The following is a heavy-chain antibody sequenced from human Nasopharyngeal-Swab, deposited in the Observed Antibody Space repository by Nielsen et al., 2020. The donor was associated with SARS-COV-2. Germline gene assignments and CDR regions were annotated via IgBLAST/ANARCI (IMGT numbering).Heavy chain of an antibody. CDR1: GFTFSSYG. D-gene: IGHD3-22*01. CDR2: IKSKTDGGTT. CDR3: PTVYDSSGYKDY. J-gene: IGHJ4*01. Sequence: GGSLRLSCAASGFTFSSYGMHWVPQAPGKGLGWVGRIKSKTDGGTTDYAAPVKGRFTISRDDSKNTLYLQLNSLKTEDTAVYYCPTVYDSSGYKDYWGHGTLVTVSS. V-gene: IGHV3-15*01.